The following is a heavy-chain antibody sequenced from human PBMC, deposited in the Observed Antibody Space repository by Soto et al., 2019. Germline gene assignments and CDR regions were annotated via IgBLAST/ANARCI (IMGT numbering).Heavy chain of an antibody. Sequence: QLQLQESGPGLVKPSETLSLTCTVSGGSISSSSYYWGWIRQPPGKGLEWIGSIYYSGSTYYNPSLKRRVTISVDTSKNQFSLKLSSVTAADTAVYYCARHSYYYGSGSQPPGYWGQGTLVTVSS. J-gene: IGHJ4*02. D-gene: IGHD3-10*01. CDR1: GGSISSSSYY. CDR2: IYYSGST. V-gene: IGHV4-39*01. CDR3: ARHSYYYGSGSQPPGY.